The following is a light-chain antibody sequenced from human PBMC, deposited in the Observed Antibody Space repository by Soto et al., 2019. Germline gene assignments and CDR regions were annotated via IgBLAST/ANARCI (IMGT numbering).Light chain of an antibody. J-gene: IGKJ4*01. CDR2: GAS. V-gene: IGKV3-15*01. CDR3: QQYHNWPPLT. Sequence: EIVMTQSPATLSVSPGERATLSCRASQSVSNYLAWYQQKPGQAPRLLIYGASTRATGIPARFSGGGSETDFTLTIGSLQSEDFAVYYCQQYHNWPPLTFGGGTKVEIK. CDR1: QSVSNY.